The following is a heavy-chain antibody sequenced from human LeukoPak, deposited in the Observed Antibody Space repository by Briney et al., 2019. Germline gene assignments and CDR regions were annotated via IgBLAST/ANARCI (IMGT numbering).Heavy chain of an antibody. V-gene: IGHV1-69*13. J-gene: IGHJ6*02. D-gene: IGHD2-21*02. CDR3: ARSRPPNIVVVTAFYYYYGMDV. CDR2: IIPILGTA. Sequence: ASVKVSCKASGGTFSSYAISWVRQAPGQGLEWMGGIIPILGTANYAQKFQGRVTITADESTSTAYMELSSLRSEDTAVYYCARSRPPNIVVVTAFYYYYGMDVWGQGTTVTVSS. CDR1: GGTFSSYA.